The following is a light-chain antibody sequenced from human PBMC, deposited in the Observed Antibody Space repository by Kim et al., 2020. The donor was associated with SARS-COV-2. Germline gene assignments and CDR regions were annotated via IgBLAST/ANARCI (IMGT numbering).Light chain of an antibody. CDR1: SSDVGSYNL. J-gene: IGLJ2*01. CDR3: CSYAGSVV. Sequence: SPGQSINISCTGTSSDVGSYNLVSWYQQHPGKAPKLMIYEVSKRPSGVSNRFSGSKSGNTASLTISGLQAEDEADYYCCSYAGSVVFGGGTKLTVL. V-gene: IGLV2-23*02. CDR2: EVS.